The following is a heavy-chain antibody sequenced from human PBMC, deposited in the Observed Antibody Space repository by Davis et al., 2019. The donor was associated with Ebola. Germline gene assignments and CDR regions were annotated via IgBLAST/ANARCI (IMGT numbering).Heavy chain of an antibody. CDR2: IRYDGTNK. J-gene: IGHJ3*02. Sequence: GESLKISCAASGFIFSNYGIHWVRQAPGKGLEWVAFIRYDGTNKYYADSVKGRFTISRDNSKSTLFLRLSNLRDEDTAVYHCAKDLDYGGNSNAFDMWGQGTMVTVSS. CDR1: GFIFSNYG. D-gene: IGHD4-23*01. CDR3: AKDLDYGGNSNAFDM. V-gene: IGHV3-30*02.